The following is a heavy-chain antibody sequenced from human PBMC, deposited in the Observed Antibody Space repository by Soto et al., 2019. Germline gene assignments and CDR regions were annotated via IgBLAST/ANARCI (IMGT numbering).Heavy chain of an antibody. D-gene: IGHD3-22*01. V-gene: IGHV1-69*12. CDR3: ASHYDSSGYYYRGLDY. CDR2: IIPIFGTA. J-gene: IGHJ4*02. Sequence: QVQLVQSGAEVKKPGSSEKVSCKASGGTFSSYAISWVRQAPGQGLEWMGGIIPIFGTADYAQKFQGRVTITADESTSTAYMELSSLRSEDTAVDYCASHYDSSGYYYRGLDYWGQGTLVTVSS. CDR1: GGTFSSYA.